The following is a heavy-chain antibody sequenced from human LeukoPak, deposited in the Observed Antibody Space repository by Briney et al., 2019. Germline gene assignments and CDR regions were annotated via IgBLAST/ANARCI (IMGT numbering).Heavy chain of an antibody. Sequence: PSETLSLTCTVSGGSINSYYWSWIRQPPGKGLEWIGQVYYSGGTNYNPSLKSRVSISVDTPKNQLSLKLNSVTAADTAVYYCARAYVGVNFDYWGQGTLVTVSS. D-gene: IGHD3-10*01. CDR1: GGSINSYY. V-gene: IGHV4-59*01. J-gene: IGHJ4*02. CDR2: VYYSGGT. CDR3: ARAYVGVNFDY.